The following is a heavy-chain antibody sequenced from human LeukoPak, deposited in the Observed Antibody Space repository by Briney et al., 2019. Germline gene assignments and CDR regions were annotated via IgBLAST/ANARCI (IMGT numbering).Heavy chain of an antibody. CDR1: GFTFSTYS. Sequence: GGSLRLSCAASGFTFSTYSMNWVRQAPGKGLEWVSYISSSSSTIDYADSVKGRFTISRDNSKNTLYLQMNSLRAEDTAVYYCARDQQLLNFDYWGQGTLVTVSS. D-gene: IGHD6-13*01. V-gene: IGHV3-48*01. CDR2: ISSSSSTI. CDR3: ARDQQLLNFDY. J-gene: IGHJ4*02.